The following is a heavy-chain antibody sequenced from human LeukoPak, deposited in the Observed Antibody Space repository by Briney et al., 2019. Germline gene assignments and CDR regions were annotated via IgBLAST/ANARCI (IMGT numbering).Heavy chain of an antibody. J-gene: IGHJ4*02. Sequence: GGSLRLSCAASGFTFSSYSMNWVRQAPGKGLEWVSSISSSGTYIYYTDSVKGRFTISRDNAKNSLYLQMNSLRAEDTAVYYCARDALAAAGTGAGYWGQGTLDTVSS. CDR1: GFTFSSYS. CDR2: ISSSGTYI. CDR3: ARDALAAAGTGAGY. D-gene: IGHD6-13*01. V-gene: IGHV3-21*01.